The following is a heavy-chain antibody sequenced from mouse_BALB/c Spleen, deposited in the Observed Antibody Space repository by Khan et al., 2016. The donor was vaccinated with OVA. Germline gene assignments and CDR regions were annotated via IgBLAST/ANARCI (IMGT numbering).Heavy chain of an antibody. CDR2: IFPGDGST. CDR3: ERGGYGGCAY. Sequence: QVQLQQPGAELVKPGTSVKLSCKASGYTFTSYDINWVRQRPEQGLDWIGWIFPGDGSTKYNEKFKGKATLTTDKSSSTAYMQLSRLTSEDSAVYVGERGGYGGCAYWGQGTLVTVSA. V-gene: IGHV1-85*01. D-gene: IGHD2-14*01. CDR1: GYTFTSYD. J-gene: IGHJ3*01.